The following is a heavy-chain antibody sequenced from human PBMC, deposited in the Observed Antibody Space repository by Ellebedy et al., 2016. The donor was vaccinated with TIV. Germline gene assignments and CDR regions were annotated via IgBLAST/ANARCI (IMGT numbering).Heavy chain of an antibody. Sequence: SETLSLTCTVSGGSISSYYWSWIRQPAGKGLEWIGHIYTSGSTNYNPSLKSRVTMSVDTSKNQFSLKLSSVTAADTAVYYCAGITMVYYYGMDVWGQGTTVTVSS. CDR2: IYTSGST. V-gene: IGHV4-4*07. J-gene: IGHJ6*02. CDR3: AGITMVYYYGMDV. D-gene: IGHD3-10*01. CDR1: GGSISSYY.